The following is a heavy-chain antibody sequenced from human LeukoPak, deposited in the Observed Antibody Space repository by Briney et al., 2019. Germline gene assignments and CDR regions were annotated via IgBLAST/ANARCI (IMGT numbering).Heavy chain of an antibody. CDR3: ARDFVDTAMVVDY. D-gene: IGHD5-18*01. CDR1: GYTFTSYG. J-gene: IGHJ4*02. CDR2: ISAYNGNT. Sequence: ASVTVSCKASGYTFTSYGISWVRQAPGQGLEWMGWISAYNGNTNYAQKFQDRVTMTTDTPTSTAYMELRSLRSDDTAVYYCARDFVDTAMVVDYWGQGTLVTVSS. V-gene: IGHV1-18*01.